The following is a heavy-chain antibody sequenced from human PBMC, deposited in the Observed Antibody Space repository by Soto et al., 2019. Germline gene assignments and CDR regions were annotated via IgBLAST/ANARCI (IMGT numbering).Heavy chain of an antibody. CDR2: VSASGLNT. CDR1: GFTFSTYA. V-gene: IGHV3-23*01. J-gene: IGHJ4*02. Sequence: TGGSLRLSCAASGFTFSTYAMAWVRQAPGKGLEWVSGVSASGLNTDYADPVKGRFYISRDNSKNTVSLHMNSLRAEDTALYYCSRGPPGWLHPLDYWGQGSLVTVSS. CDR3: SRGPPGWLHPLDY. D-gene: IGHD5-12*01.